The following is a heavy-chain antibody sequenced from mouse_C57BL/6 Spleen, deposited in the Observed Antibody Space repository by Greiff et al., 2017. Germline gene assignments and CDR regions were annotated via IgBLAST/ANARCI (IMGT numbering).Heavy chain of an antibody. CDR1: GYTFTSYW. CDR3: AREGVLLCVYYYFDY. J-gene: IGHJ2*01. CDR2: INPSNGGT. V-gene: IGHV1-53*01. D-gene: IGHD1-1*01. Sequence: QVQLQQPGTELVKPGASVKLSCKASGYTFTSYWMHWVKQRPGQGLEWIGNINPSNGGTNYNEKFKSKATLTVDKSSSTAYMQLSSLTSEDSAVYYCAREGVLLCVYYYFDYWGQGTTLTVSS.